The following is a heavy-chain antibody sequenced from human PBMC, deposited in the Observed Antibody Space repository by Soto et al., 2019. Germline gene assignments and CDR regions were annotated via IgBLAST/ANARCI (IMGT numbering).Heavy chain of an antibody. CDR3: ARRERAAGTDWWFDP. CDR2: IYYSGST. Sequence: SETLSLTCNVSGGSISSSSFHWGWIRQPPGKGMEWIGSIYYSGSTYYSPSLKSRVTISVDTSKNQFSLKLSSVTAADTAVYYCARRERAAGTDWWFDPWGQGTLVTVSS. D-gene: IGHD6-13*01. V-gene: IGHV4-39*01. CDR1: GGSISSSSFH. J-gene: IGHJ5*02.